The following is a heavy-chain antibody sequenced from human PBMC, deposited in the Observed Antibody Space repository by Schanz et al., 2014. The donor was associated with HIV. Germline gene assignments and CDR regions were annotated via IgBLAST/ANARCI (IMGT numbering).Heavy chain of an antibody. CDR1: GFSFSSYV. J-gene: IGHJ6*02. CDR3: ARSPSYGMDV. V-gene: IGHV3-23*01. Sequence: EIQLLESGGGLVQPGGSLRLSCAASGFSFSSYVMSWIRQAPGKGREWVSAISGSGDITYYADSVKGRFTISRDNSKNTVYLQMDSLRAEDTAVYYCARSPSYGMDVWGQGTTVTVSS. CDR2: ISGSGDIT.